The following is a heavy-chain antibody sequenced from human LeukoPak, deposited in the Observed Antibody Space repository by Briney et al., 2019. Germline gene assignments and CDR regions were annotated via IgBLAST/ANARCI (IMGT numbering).Heavy chain of an antibody. J-gene: IGHJ5*02. CDR1: GYSISSGYY. V-gene: IGHV4-38-2*02. CDR3: ARRPPAWVWGEVAGDNWFDP. D-gene: IGHD6-19*01. CDR2: IYHSGST. Sequence: PSETLSLTCTVSGYSISSGYYWGWIRQPPGKGLGWIGSIYHSGSTYYNPSLKSRVTISVDTSKNQFSLKLSSVPAADTAVYYCARRPPAWVWGEVAGDNWFDPWGQGTLVTVSS.